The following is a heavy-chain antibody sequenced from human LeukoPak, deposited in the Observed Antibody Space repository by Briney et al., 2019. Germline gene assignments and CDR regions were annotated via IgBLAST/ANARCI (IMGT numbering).Heavy chain of an antibody. CDR1: GGSISSNY. V-gene: IGHV4-59*13. J-gene: IGHJ3*02. CDR2: CHYSGNT. Sequence: KPSETLSLTCTISGGSISSNYWSWIRQPPGKGLEWIGYCHYSGNTNYNPSLKSRATISVDMSKNQFSLTLNSVTAADTAVYYCARSASSTSRSAFDIRGQGTRVTASS. CDR3: ARSASSTSRSAFDI.